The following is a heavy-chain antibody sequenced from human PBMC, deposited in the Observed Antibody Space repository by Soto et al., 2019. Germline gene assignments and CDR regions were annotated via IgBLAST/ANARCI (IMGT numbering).Heavy chain of an antibody. V-gene: IGHV3-53*01. CDR2: IYSGGST. J-gene: IGHJ6*02. CDR3: AREGDYYDFWSGGYYGMDV. D-gene: IGHD3-3*01. Sequence: EVQLVESGGGLIQPGGSLRLSCAASGFTVSSNYMSWVRQAPGRGLEWVSVIYSGGSTYYADSVKGRFTISRDNSKNTLYLQMNSLRAEDTAVYYCAREGDYYDFWSGGYYGMDVWGQGTTVTVS. CDR1: GFTVSSNY.